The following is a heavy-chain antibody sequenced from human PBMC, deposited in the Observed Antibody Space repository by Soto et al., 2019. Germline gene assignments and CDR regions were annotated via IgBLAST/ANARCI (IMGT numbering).Heavy chain of an antibody. CDR2: MNAKSGDT. CDR3: ARGNPFNYAGFDV. D-gene: IGHD3-16*01. CDR1: GYTFSDFD. Sequence: QAHLEQSGTELKRPGASVKVSCNASGYTFSDFDINWLRQASGQGPEWMGWMNAKSGDTFFAQRFQDKFNMTWDTSLSTAYMEVGSLTSDDTAIYYCARGNPFNYAGFDVWGQGTTVAVSS. J-gene: IGHJ6*02. V-gene: IGHV1-8*01.